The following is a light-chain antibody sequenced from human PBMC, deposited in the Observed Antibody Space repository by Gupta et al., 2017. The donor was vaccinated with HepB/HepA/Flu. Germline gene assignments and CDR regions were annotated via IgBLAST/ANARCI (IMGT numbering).Light chain of an antibody. V-gene: IGLV1-40*01. CDR1: SSNIGAGYD. Sequence: QSVLTQPPSVSGAPGQRVTISCTGSSSNIGAGYDVHWYQQLPGTAPKLLIYGNNNRPSGVPDRISGSKSGTSASLAITGLQAEAEADYYCQSYDSSLSGSLVVFGGGTKLTVL. CDR2: GNN. CDR3: QSYDSSLSGSLVV. J-gene: IGLJ2*01.